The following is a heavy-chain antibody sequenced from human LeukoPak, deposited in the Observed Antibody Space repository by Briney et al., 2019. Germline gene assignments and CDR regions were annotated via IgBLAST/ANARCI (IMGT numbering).Heavy chain of an antibody. J-gene: IGHJ5*02. Sequence: GASVKVSCKASGYTFTSYDINWVRQATGQGLEWMGWMNPNSGNTGYAQKFQGRVTITRNTSISTAYMELRSLRSDDTAVYYCARDRYYGSGSYYKVYDWFDPWGQGTLVTVSS. V-gene: IGHV1-8*03. D-gene: IGHD3-10*01. CDR2: MNPNSGNT. CDR3: ARDRYYGSGSYYKVYDWFDP. CDR1: GYTFTSYD.